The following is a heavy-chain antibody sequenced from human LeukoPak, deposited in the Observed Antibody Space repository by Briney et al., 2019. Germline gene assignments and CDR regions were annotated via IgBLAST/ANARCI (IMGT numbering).Heavy chain of an antibody. J-gene: IGHJ5*01. CDR2: ISGSGTRT. CDR3: AKDALSFHGDWFDS. V-gene: IGHV3-23*01. Sequence: GGSLRLSCAASGFTFTTYAMSWVRQAPGKGLECVSTISGSGTRTFYADSVKGRFTISRDNSKNTLYLQMNSLRAEDTAVYYCAKDALSFHGDWFDSWGQGTLVTVSS. CDR1: GFTFTTYA. D-gene: IGHD3-16*02.